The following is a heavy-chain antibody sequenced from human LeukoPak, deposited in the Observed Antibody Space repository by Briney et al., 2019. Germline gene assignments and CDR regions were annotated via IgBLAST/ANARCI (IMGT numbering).Heavy chain of an antibody. J-gene: IGHJ3*02. CDR3: AREIGGELGYSYGWHPRHNAFDI. Sequence: ASEALSLTCTVSGGSISSGGYYWSWIRQHPGKGLEWIGYIYYSGSTYYNPSLKSRVTISVDTSKNQFSLKLSSVTAADTAVYYCAREIGGELGYSYGWHPRHNAFDIWGQGTMVTVSS. CDR2: IYYSGST. CDR1: GGSISSGGYY. D-gene: IGHD5-18*01. V-gene: IGHV4-31*03.